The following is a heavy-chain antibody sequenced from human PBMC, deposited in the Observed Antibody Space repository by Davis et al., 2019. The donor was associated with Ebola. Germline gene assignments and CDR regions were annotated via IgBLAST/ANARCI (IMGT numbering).Heavy chain of an antibody. CDR3: AKELGKLAAADYYYYYGMDV. V-gene: IGHV3-33*06. D-gene: IGHD6-13*01. J-gene: IGHJ6*02. CDR1: GFTFSSYG. CDR2: IWYDGSNK. Sequence: GESLKISCAASGFTFSSYGMHWVRQAPGKGLEWVAVIWYDGSNKYYADSVKGRFTISRDNSKNTLYLQMNSLRAEDTAVYYCAKELGKLAAADYYYYYGMDVWGQGTTVTVSS.